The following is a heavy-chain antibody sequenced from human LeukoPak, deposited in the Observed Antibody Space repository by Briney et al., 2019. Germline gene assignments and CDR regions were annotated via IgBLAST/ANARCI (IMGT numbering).Heavy chain of an antibody. J-gene: IGHJ6*03. CDR3: ARTGYSYGYFYYYYMDV. Sequence: PSETLSLTCTVSGGSISSSPYYWGWIRQPPGKGLEWIGSIYYSGTTHYNPSLKSRVTISVDTSKNQFSLKLSSVTAADTAVYYCARTGYSYGYFYYYYMDVWGKGTTVTISS. CDR1: GGSISSSPYY. D-gene: IGHD5-18*01. CDR2: IYYSGTT. V-gene: IGHV4-39*01.